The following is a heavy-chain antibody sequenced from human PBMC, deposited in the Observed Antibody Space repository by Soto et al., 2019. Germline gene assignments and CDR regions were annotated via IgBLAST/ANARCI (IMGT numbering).Heavy chain of an antibody. CDR3: AKPHDYGGKPSAFDI. V-gene: IGHV3-23*01. D-gene: IGHD4-17*01. J-gene: IGHJ3*02. Sequence: GGSLRLSCAASGFTFSSYAMSWVRQAPGKGLEWVSAIRGSDGSTYYADSVKGRFTISRDNSKNTLYLQMNSLRAEDTAVYYCAKPHDYGGKPSAFDIWGQGTMVTVSS. CDR2: IRGSDGST. CDR1: GFTFSSYA.